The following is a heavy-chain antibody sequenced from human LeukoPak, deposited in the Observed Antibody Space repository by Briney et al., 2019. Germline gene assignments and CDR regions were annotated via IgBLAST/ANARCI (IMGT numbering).Heavy chain of an antibody. Sequence: PGGSLRLSCAASGFTFDDHAMHWVRQAPGKGLEWVSLIGNDGSTKYADSVKGRFTISRGSSKNSLYLEMHSLRTEDTALYYCAGQTKYYYGSGSYWTAFDIWGQGTMVTASS. D-gene: IGHD3-10*01. CDR2: IGNDGST. CDR1: GFTFDDHA. CDR3: AGQTKYYYGSGSYWTAFDI. J-gene: IGHJ3*02. V-gene: IGHV3-43*02.